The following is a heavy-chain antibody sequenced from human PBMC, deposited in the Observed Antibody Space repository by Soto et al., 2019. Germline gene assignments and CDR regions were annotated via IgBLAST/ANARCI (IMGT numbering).Heavy chain of an antibody. D-gene: IGHD3-16*02. CDR2: IYYSGST. J-gene: IGHJ6*03. CDR1: GSSISSYY. Sequence: SETLSLTCTVSGSSISSYYWSWIRHPPGKGLEWIGYIYYSGSTNYNPSLKSRVTISVDTSKNQFSLKLSSVTAADTAVYYCARRVMITFGGVIVIDYMDVWGKGTTVTVSS. V-gene: IGHV4-59*01. CDR3: ARRVMITFGGVIVIDYMDV.